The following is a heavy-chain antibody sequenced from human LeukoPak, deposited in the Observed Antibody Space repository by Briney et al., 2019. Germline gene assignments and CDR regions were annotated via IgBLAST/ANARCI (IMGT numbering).Heavy chain of an antibody. CDR1: GFTFTTYW. D-gene: IGHD6-19*01. CDR3: ARDSSESYDKIDY. V-gene: IGHV3-7*01. J-gene: IGHJ4*02. CDR2: IKQDGSET. Sequence: PGGSLTLSCAASGFTFTTYWMSWVRQAPGKGLEWVANIKQDGSETYYLDSVKGRFTISRDNAKSSLYLQMNSLRAEDTAVYYCARDSSESYDKIDYWGQGTLVTVSS.